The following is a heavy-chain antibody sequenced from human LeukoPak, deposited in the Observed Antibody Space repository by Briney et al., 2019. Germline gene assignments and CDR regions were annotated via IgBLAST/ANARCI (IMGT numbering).Heavy chain of an antibody. V-gene: IGHV3-7*01. Sequence: GGSLRLSCAASEFTFSNFWMSWVRQAPGKGLEWVANIKQDGSEKYYVDSVKGRFTISRDNAKNSLYLQMNSLRAEDTAVYYCARGKGSYSSSWYPFYYYYYGMDVWGQGTTVTVSS. D-gene: IGHD6-13*01. CDR1: EFTFSNFW. J-gene: IGHJ6*02. CDR3: ARGKGSYSSSWYPFYYYYYGMDV. CDR2: IKQDGSEK.